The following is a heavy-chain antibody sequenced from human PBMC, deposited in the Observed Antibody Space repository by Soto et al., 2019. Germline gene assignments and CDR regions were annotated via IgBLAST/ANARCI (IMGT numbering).Heavy chain of an antibody. Sequence: SVKVSCKASGGTFSSYAISWVRQAPGQGLEWMGGIIPIFGTANYAQKFRGRVTITADESTSTAYMELSSLRSEDTAVYYCARSVARPLAGLGGFDYWGQGTLVTVSS. D-gene: IGHD2-15*01. V-gene: IGHV1-69*13. CDR1: GGTFSSYA. CDR2: IIPIFGTA. CDR3: ARSVARPLAGLGGFDY. J-gene: IGHJ4*02.